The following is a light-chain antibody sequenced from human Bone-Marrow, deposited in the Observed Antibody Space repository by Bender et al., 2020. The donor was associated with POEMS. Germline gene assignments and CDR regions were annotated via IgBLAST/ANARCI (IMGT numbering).Light chain of an antibody. Sequence: QSALTQPASVSGSPGQSITISCTGTSSDFGTYNYVSWYQQYSGKAPKLMIYDVSNRPPGVSNRFSGSKSGNTASLTISGLQAEDEADYYCISYTTKGVFGGGTKLTVL. J-gene: IGLJ2*01. CDR2: DVS. V-gene: IGLV2-14*03. CDR1: SSDFGTYNY. CDR3: ISYTTKGV.